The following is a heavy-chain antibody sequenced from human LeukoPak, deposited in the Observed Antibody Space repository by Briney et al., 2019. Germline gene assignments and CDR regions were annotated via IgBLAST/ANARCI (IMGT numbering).Heavy chain of an antibody. CDR1: GFIFSSYS. D-gene: IGHD1-1*01. V-gene: IGHV3-21*01. CDR2: ITSSSNYI. J-gene: IGHJ4*02. CDR3: ARDSKRLEPRLFDY. Sequence: GGSLRLSCAASGFIFSSYSMNWVRQAAGKGLEWVSSITSSSNYINYADSVKGRSVNSRDNAKNSLYQQMNSLRAEDTAVYYCARDSKRLEPRLFDYWGQGTLVTVSS.